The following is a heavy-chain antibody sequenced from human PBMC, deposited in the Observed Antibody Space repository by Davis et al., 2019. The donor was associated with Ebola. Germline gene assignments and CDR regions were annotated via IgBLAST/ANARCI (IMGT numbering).Heavy chain of an antibody. V-gene: IGHV3-23*01. CDR2: ISGSGGST. CDR3: AKGGKVDY. CDR1: GFIFRNYV. J-gene: IGHJ4*02. Sequence: GESLKISCETSGFIFRNYVMSWVRQAPGKGLEWVSAISGSGGSTYYADSVKGRFTISRDNSKNTLYLQMNSLRAEDTAVYYCAKGGKVDYWGQGTLVTVSS.